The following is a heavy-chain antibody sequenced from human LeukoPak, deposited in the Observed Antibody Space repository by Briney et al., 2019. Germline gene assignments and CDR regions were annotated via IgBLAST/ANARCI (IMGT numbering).Heavy chain of an antibody. CDR3: ARVGGQMDFWSGYYFDY. V-gene: IGHV3-7*01. CDR1: GFTFSSYW. D-gene: IGHD3-3*01. CDR2: IKQDGSEK. J-gene: IGHJ4*02. Sequence: PGGSLRLSCAASGFTFSSYWMSWVRQAPGKGLEWVANIKQDGSEKYYVDSVKGRFTISRDNAKNSLYLQMNSLRAEDTAVYYCARVGGQMDFWSGYYFDYWGQGTLVTVSS.